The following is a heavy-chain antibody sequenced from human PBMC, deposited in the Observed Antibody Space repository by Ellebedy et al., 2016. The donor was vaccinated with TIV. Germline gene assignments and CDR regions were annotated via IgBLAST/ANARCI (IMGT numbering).Heavy chain of an antibody. D-gene: IGHD6-13*01. CDR1: GNTFTSYS. V-gene: IGHV1-46*01. Sequence: AVSVKVSCKASGNTFTSYSIYWVRRAPGRGLEWMGIINPTSGSTMYAQKFRGRVTVTSDTFTNTVYMELSSLTSEDTAVYFCATTEYSRTWSFDYWGQGTLVTVSS. CDR2: INPTSGST. J-gene: IGHJ4*02. CDR3: ATTEYSRTWSFDY.